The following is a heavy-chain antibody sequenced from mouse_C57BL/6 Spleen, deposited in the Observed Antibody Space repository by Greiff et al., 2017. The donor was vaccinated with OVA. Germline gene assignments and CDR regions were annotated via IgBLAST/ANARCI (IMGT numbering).Heavy chain of an antibody. J-gene: IGHJ1*03. Sequence: VQLQQSGPGLVQPSQSLSITCTVSGFSLTSYGVHWVRQSPGKGLEWLGVIWRGGSTDDNAAFMSRLSITKDNSKSQVFFKMNSLQADDTAIYYCAKNYYGSDWYFDVWGTGTTVTVSS. CDR3: AKNYYGSDWYFDV. V-gene: IGHV2-5*01. CDR2: IWRGGST. CDR1: GFSLTSYG. D-gene: IGHD1-1*01.